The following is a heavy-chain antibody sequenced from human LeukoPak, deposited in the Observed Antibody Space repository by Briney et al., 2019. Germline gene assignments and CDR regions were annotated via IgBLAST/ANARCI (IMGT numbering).Heavy chain of an antibody. Sequence: PGGSLRLSCAASGFTVSSNYMSWVRQAPGKGLEWVSVIYSGGSTYYADSVKGRFTISRDKSKNTLYLQMNSLRAEDTAVYYCARVVAGLWFGELFFDYWGQGTLVTVSS. CDR1: GFTVSSNY. D-gene: IGHD3-10*01. CDR3: ARVVAGLWFGELFFDY. CDR2: IYSGGST. J-gene: IGHJ4*02. V-gene: IGHV3-66*01.